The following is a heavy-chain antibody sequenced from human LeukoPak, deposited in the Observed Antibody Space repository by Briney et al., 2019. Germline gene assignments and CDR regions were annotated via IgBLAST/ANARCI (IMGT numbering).Heavy chain of an antibody. J-gene: IGHJ5*02. CDR3: ARDYGDYVWGGNWFDP. CDR2: IYYSGST. D-gene: IGHD4-17*01. V-gene: IGHV4-30-4*01. CDR1: GGSISSGDYY. Sequence: SQTLSLTCTVSGGSISSGDYYWSWIRQPPGKGLGWIGYIYYSGSTYYNPSLKSRVTISVDTSKNQFSLKLSSVTAADTAVYYCARDYGDYVWGGNWFDPWGQGTLVTVSS.